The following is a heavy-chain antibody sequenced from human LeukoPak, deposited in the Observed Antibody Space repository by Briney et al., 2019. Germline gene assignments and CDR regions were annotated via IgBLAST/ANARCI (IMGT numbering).Heavy chain of an antibody. CDR2: IIPILGTA. Sequence: SVKVSCKASGGTFSSYAISWVRQAPGQGLEWMGGIIPILGTANYAQKFQGRVTITADESTSTAYMELSSLRSEDTAVYYCARDSVLEWQLGGHGRGWYYYYYMDVWGKGTTVTVSS. J-gene: IGHJ6*03. CDR3: ARDSVLEWQLGGHGRGWYYYYYMDV. CDR1: GGTFSSYA. D-gene: IGHD3-3*01. V-gene: IGHV1-69*13.